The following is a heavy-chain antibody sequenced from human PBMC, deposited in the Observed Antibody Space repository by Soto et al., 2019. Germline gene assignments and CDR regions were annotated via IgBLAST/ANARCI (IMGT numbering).Heavy chain of an antibody. Sequence: ASVKVSCKASGYTFTTYYVHWLRQAPGQGLEWMGIINTSTGSTTSAQNFQGRVTMTRDRSTSTVYMELSSLRSEDAAVYYCALAAEAGPADYWGQGTLVTVSS. V-gene: IGHV1-46*01. J-gene: IGHJ4*02. D-gene: IGHD6-13*01. CDR2: INTSTGST. CDR1: GYTFTTYY. CDR3: ALAAEAGPADY.